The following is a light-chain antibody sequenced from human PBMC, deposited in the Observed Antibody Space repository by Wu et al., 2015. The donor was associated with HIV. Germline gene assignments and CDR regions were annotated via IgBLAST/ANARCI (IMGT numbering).Light chain of an antibody. CDR1: QSVSNY. Sequence: EIVLTQSPVTLSLSPGERATLSCRASQSVSNYLAWYQQKPGQAPRFLIYDVSNRATGIPARFSGSGSGTDFTLTISSLESEDFAVYYCQQRSTWPALTFGGGTKVEIK. V-gene: IGKV3-11*01. CDR3: QQRSTWPALT. J-gene: IGKJ4*01. CDR2: DVS.